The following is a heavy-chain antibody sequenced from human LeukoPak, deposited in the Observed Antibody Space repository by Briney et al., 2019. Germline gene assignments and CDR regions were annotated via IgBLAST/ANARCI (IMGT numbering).Heavy chain of an antibody. V-gene: IGHV3-74*01. Sequence: GGSLRLSCAASGFTFSSYWMHWVRQAPGKGLVWVSRIKSDGSSTRYADSVKGRFTISRDNAKNTLYLQMNSLKAEDTAIYYCAREGGSYSNYFDYWGQGTLVTVSS. D-gene: IGHD1-26*01. CDR1: GFTFSSYW. CDR2: IKSDGSST. J-gene: IGHJ4*02. CDR3: AREGGSYSNYFDY.